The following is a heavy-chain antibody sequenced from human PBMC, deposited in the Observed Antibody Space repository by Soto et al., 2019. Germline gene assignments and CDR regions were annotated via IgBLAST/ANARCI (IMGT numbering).Heavy chain of an antibody. D-gene: IGHD1-26*01. CDR1: GGTFSSYA. J-gene: IGHJ6*02. CDR3: ARDGEGAPIYYYYGMDV. CDR2: IIPIFGTA. Sequence: QVQLVQSGAEVKKPGSSVKVSCKASGGTFSSYAISWVRQAPGQGLEWMGGIIPIFGTANYAQKFQGRVTITADKSTSTAYMELSSLRSEDTAVYYCARDGEGAPIYYYYGMDVWGQGTTVTVSS. V-gene: IGHV1-69*06.